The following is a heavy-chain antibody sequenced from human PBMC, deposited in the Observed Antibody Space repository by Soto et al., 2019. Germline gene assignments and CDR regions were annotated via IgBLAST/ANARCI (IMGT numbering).Heavy chain of an antibody. CDR3: ARGPYSRGVGATNPSH. CDR2: ISIGST. Sequence: SATRSLTCAVYGGSSSWSYWTWIRQSPEKGLEWIGEISIGSTNYNPSLKSRVTISADTSKNQFSLKLTSVTAADTAVYYCARGPYSRGVGATNPSHWGRGTLVTVSS. CDR1: GGSSSWSY. D-gene: IGHD1-26*01. V-gene: IGHV4-34*01. J-gene: IGHJ4*02.